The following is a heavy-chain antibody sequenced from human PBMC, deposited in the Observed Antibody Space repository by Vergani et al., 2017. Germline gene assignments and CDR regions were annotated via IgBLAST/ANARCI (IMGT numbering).Heavy chain of an antibody. CDR1: GFTFSSYG. CDR3: AKDRAQGWWLRDAFDY. Sequence: QVQLVESGGGVVQPGRSLRLSCAASGFTFSSYGMHWVRQAPGKGLEWVAVISYDGSNKYYADSVKGRFTISRDNSKNTLYLQMNSLRAEDTAVYYCAKDRAQGWWLRDAFDYWGQGTLVTVSS. CDR2: ISYDGSNK. V-gene: IGHV3-30*18. D-gene: IGHD5-12*01. J-gene: IGHJ4*02.